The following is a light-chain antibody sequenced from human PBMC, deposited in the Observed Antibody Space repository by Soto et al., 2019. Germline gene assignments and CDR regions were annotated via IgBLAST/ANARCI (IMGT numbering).Light chain of an antibody. CDR1: SSDVGSYNL. CDR3: CSYADSSTYVV. Sequence: QSVLTQPASVSGSPGQSITISCTGTSSDVGSYNLVSWYQQHPGKAPKLMIYEVSKRPSGVSNRFSGSKSGNTASLTISGLQAEDEADYYCCSYADSSTYVVFGGGTKVTVL. J-gene: IGLJ2*01. CDR2: EVS. V-gene: IGLV2-23*02.